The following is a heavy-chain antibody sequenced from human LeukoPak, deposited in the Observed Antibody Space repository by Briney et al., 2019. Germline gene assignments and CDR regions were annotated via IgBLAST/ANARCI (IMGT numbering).Heavy chain of an antibody. V-gene: IGHV1-8*03. D-gene: IGHD1-1*01. J-gene: IGHJ5*02. CDR3: VRGYINNWRGFDP. CDR1: GYTFTSYD. CDR2: VTPRSSYT. Sequence: ASVKVSCKASGYTFTSYDINWVRQATGQGLEWMGWVTPRSSYTGYAQKFQGRVTITTDSSISTAYMELSSLRSEDTAVYYCVRGYINNWRGFDPWGQGTLVTVSS.